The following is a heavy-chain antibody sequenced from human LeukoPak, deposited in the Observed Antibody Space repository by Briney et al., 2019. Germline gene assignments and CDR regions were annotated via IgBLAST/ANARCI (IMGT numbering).Heavy chain of an antibody. V-gene: IGHV4-39*07. CDR3: AGKYSSNWYWFDP. D-gene: IGHD6-13*01. Sequence: SETLSLTCAVSGGSISSSYYYWGWLRQPPGKGLEWIGTIYYSGNTYDNPSLKSRVTMSVDTSKNEFSLKLSSVTAADTAVYYCAGKYSSNWYWFDPWGQGTLVTVSS. CDR2: IYYSGNT. J-gene: IGHJ5*02. CDR1: GGSISSSYYY.